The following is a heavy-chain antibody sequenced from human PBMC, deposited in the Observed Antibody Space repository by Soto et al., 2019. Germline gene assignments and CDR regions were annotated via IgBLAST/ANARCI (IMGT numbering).Heavy chain of an antibody. CDR2: IRNKANSYGT. Sequence: GGSLRLSCAASGFTFSDHYMDWVRQAPGRGLEWVGRIRNKANSYGTEYAASVKGRFTISRDDSKNSLYLQMNSLKTEDTAVYYCARGGTSYSGSGSFQNWGQGTLVTVSS. CDR1: GFTFSDHY. V-gene: IGHV3-72*01. J-gene: IGHJ4*02. D-gene: IGHD3-10*01. CDR3: ARGGTSYSGSGSFQN.